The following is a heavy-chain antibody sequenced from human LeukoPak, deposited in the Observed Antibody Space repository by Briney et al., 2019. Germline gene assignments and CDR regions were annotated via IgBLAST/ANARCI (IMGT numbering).Heavy chain of an antibody. Sequence: SVKVSCKASGGTFSSYSISWVRQAPGQGLEWMGRIIPIFGTTNYAQKFQGRVTITTDESTSTAYMELSSLRSEDTAVYYCARDSDYYYYMDVWGKGTTVTVSS. J-gene: IGHJ6*03. V-gene: IGHV1-69*05. CDR1: GGTFSSYS. CDR2: IIPIFGTT. CDR3: ARDSDYYYYMDV.